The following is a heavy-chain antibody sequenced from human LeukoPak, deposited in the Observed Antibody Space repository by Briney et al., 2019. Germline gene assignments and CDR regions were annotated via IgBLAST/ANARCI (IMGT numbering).Heavy chain of an antibody. D-gene: IGHD4-17*01. J-gene: IGHJ5*02. CDR3: ARAEGTVTTPWFDP. CDR1: GGSISSGDYY. V-gene: IGHV4-30-4*01. CDR2: IYYSGST. Sequence: PSETLSLTCTVSGGSISSGDYYWSWIRQPPGKGLEWIGYIYYSGSTYYNPSLKSRVTISVDTSKNQFSLKLSSVTAADTAVYYCARAEGTVTTPWFDPWGQGTLVTVSS.